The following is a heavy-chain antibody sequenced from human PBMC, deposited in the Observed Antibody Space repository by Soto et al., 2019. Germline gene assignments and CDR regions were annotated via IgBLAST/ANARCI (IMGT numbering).Heavy chain of an antibody. CDR1: GYTFTSYY. V-gene: IGHV1-46*03. D-gene: IGHD2-15*01. CDR2: INPSGGST. J-gene: IGHJ3*02. Sequence: ASVKVSCKASGYTFTSYYMHWVRQAPGQGLEWMGIINPSGGSTGYAQKFQGRVTMTRDTSTSTVFMELSSLRSEDTAVYYCASSGGSGLGAFDIWGQGTMVTVSS. CDR3: ASSGGSGLGAFDI.